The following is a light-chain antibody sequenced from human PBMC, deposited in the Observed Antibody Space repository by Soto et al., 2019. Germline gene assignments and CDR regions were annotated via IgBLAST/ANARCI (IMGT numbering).Light chain of an antibody. V-gene: IGKV1-5*03. J-gene: IGKJ1*01. Sequence: DIQMTQSPSILSASVGDRVTITCRASQRIDTWLAWYQQKPGTAPHLLIYKATTLQSGVPSRFISSGSGTEFTPAISSLEPDDFATYYCQQHETFTPWTFGQGTKVEMK. CDR3: QQHETFTPWT. CDR1: QRIDTW. CDR2: KAT.